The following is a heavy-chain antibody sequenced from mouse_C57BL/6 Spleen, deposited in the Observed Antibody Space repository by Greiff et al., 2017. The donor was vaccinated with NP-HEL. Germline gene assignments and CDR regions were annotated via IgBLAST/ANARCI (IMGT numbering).Heavy chain of an antibody. CDR2: INPYNGDT. J-gene: IGHJ4*01. CDR3: ARDYYGTYAMDY. Sequence: VQLKQSGPELVKPGDSVKISCKASGYSFTGYFMNWVMQSHGKSLEWIGRINPYNGDTFYNQKFKGKATLTVDKSSSTAHMELRSLTSEDSAVYYCARDYYGTYAMDYWGQGTSVTVSS. V-gene: IGHV1-20*01. CDR1: GYSFTGYF. D-gene: IGHD1-1*01.